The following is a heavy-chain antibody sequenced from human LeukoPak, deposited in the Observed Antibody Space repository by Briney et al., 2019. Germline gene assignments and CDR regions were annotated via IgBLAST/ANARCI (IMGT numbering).Heavy chain of an antibody. CDR3: ARDRHWTNDWVFDY. CDR2: IYYNGHT. Sequence: KPSETLSLACTVSGGSIATYYWSWIRQPPGKGLEWIGYIYYNGHTDYNPSLKSRVTISVHTSKNQFSLKLSSVTAADTAVYYCARDRHWTNDWVFDYWGQGTLVTVSS. J-gene: IGHJ4*02. V-gene: IGHV4-59*01. CDR1: GGSIATYY. D-gene: IGHD1/OR15-1a*01.